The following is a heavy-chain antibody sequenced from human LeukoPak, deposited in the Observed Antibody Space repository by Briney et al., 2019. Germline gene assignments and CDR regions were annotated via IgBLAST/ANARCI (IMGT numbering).Heavy chain of an antibody. V-gene: IGHV3-21*01. D-gene: IGHD6-19*01. Sequence: GGSLRLSCAASGFTFSSYSMNWVRQAPGKRLEWVSSISSSSSYIYYADSVKGRFTISRDNAKNSLYLQMNSLRAEDTAVYYCARDNIAVAGVTDYWGQGTLVTVSS. CDR1: GFTFSSYS. CDR2: ISSSSSYI. CDR3: ARDNIAVAGVTDY. J-gene: IGHJ4*02.